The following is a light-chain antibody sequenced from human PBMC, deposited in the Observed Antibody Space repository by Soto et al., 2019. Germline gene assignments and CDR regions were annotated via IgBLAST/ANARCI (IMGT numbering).Light chain of an antibody. CDR3: QQYDSDPFT. CDR2: MAY. Sequence: DIQMTQSPSTLSASVGDTVTINCRASQTIGGWLAWFQQKQGKAPKLLIFMAYNLESGVPSRFSGSGSGTEFSLTIRGLQPDDFATYYCQQYDSDPFTFGPGTKVDIK. J-gene: IGKJ3*01. V-gene: IGKV1-5*03. CDR1: QTIGGW.